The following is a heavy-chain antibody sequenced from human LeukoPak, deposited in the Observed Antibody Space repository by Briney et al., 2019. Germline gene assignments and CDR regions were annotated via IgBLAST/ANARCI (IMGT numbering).Heavy chain of an antibody. CDR2: INSDGSST. V-gene: IGHV3-74*01. D-gene: IGHD3-10*01. J-gene: IGHJ4*02. CDR3: SGGGSITVAGY. CDR1: GFTFSNSF. Sequence: TGGSLRLSCAASGFTFSNSFMHWVRQAPGKGLVWVSRINSDGSSTNYADSVKGRFTISRDNAKNTLFLQMNSLRVEDSAVHYCSGGGSITVAGYWGQGTLVTVSS.